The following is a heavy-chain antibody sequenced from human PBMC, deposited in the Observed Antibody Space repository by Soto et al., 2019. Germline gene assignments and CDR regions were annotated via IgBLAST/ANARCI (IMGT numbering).Heavy chain of an antibody. V-gene: IGHV4-59*01. CDR2: VYFSGNT. CDR3: GSVRPSGYVLS. Sequence: SETLSLTCTVSGGSLSGYCCTWIRQFPGKGLEWIGYVYFSGNTNYNPSLKSRVTISIDTSKNQFSLRLASVTAADTAFYYCGSVRPSGYVLSWGQGTLVTVSS. D-gene: IGHD6-25*01. CDR1: GGSLSGYC. J-gene: IGHJ5*02.